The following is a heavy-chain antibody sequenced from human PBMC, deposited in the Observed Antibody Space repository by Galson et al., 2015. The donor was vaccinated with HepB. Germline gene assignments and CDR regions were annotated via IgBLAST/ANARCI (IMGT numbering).Heavy chain of an antibody. CDR3: AADGYDFWSGYYNYYYGMDV. V-gene: IGHV1-58*01. Sequence: SVKVSCKASGFTFTSSAVQWVRQARGQRLEWIGWIVVGSGNTNYAQKFQERVTITRDMSTSTAYMELSSLRSEDTAVYYCAADGYDFWSGYYNYYYGMDVWGQGTTVT. CDR2: IVVGSGNT. D-gene: IGHD3-3*01. CDR1: GFTFTSSA. J-gene: IGHJ6*02.